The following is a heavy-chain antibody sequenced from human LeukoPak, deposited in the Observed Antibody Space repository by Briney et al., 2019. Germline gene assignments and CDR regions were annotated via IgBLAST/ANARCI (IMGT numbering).Heavy chain of an antibody. V-gene: IGHV3-30*02. Sequence: GGSLRLSCAASGFTFSSYGMHWVRQAPGKGLEWVAFIRYDGSNKYYADSVKGRFTISRDNSKNTLYLQMNSLRAEDTAVYCCANVGAYDSSGRTYFDYWGQGTLVTVSS. D-gene: IGHD3-22*01. J-gene: IGHJ4*02. CDR2: IRYDGSNK. CDR1: GFTFSSYG. CDR3: ANVGAYDSSGRTYFDY.